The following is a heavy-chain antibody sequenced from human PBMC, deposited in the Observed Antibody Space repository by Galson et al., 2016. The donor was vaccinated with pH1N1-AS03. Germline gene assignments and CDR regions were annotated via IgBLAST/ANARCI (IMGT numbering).Heavy chain of an antibody. Sequence: PALVKPTQTLTLTCTFSGFSLTTSAVGVVWIRQPPGKALEWRALIYWDDDKRYNSSLRSRLTITKDTSKNQVVLTITNMDPVDTATYYCARTAGWLPDFWGQGTLVTVSS. J-gene: IGHJ4*02. CDR1: GFSLTTSAVG. V-gene: IGHV2-5*02. D-gene: IGHD3-9*01. CDR2: IYWDDDK. CDR3: ARTAGWLPDF.